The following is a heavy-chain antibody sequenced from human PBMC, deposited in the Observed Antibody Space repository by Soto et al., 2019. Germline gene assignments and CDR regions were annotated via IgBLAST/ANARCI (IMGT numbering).Heavy chain of an antibody. Sequence: GGSLRLSCAASGFTFSSYAMHWVRQAPGKGLEWVAVISYDGSNKYYADSVKGRFTISRDNSKNTLYLQMNSLRAEDTAVYYCARDPYGDYYYYYGTDVWGEGTTVTVSS. J-gene: IGHJ6*04. CDR3: ARDPYGDYYYYYGTDV. V-gene: IGHV3-30-3*01. D-gene: IGHD4-17*01. CDR2: ISYDGSNK. CDR1: GFTFSSYA.